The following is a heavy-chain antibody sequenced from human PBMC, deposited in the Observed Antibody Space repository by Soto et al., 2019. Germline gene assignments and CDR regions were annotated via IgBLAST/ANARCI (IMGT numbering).Heavy chain of an antibody. D-gene: IGHD3-22*01. J-gene: IGHJ4*02. CDR2: ISGTDDST. Sequence: GGSLRLSCAASGFTFGSYSLSWVRQAPGKGLEWVSLISGTDDSTYYADSVKGRFTVSRDNSKNTLYLQMNSLRAGDTAVYYCANHFYYNSSGYYWWGQGTVVTVSS. CDR1: GFTFGSYS. CDR3: ANHFYYNSSGYYW. V-gene: IGHV3-23*01.